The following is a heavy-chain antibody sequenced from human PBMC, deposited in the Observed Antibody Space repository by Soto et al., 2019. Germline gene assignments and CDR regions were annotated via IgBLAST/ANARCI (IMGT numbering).Heavy chain of an antibody. J-gene: IGHJ4*02. CDR3: ARGAQLVVVVAATQDPQPLDY. CDR2: INHSGST. Sequence: SETLSLTCAVYGGSFSGYYWSWIRQPPGKGLEWIGEINHSGSTNYNPSLKSRVTISVDTSKNQFSRELSSVTAADTAVYYCARGAQLVVVVAATQDPQPLDYWGQGTLVTVSS. CDR1: GGSFSGYY. V-gene: IGHV4-34*01. D-gene: IGHD2-15*01.